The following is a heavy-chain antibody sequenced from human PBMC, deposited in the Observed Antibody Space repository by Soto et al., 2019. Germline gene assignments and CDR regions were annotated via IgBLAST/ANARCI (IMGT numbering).Heavy chain of an antibody. D-gene: IGHD5-18*01. V-gene: IGHV1-2*04. CDR2: INPNSGGT. CDR1: GYTFTGYY. CDR3: ARFHGEAGPNTDYGMDV. J-gene: IGHJ6*02. Sequence: GASVKVSCKASGYTFTGYYMHWVRQAPGQGLEWMGWINPNSGGTNYAQKFQGWVTMTRDTSISTAYMELSRLRSDDTAVYYCARFHGEAGPNTDYGMDVWGQGTTVTVSS.